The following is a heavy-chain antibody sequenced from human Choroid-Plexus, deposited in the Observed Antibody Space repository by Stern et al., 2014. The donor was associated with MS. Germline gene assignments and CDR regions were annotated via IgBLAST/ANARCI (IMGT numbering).Heavy chain of an antibody. CDR3: AKDRQYLTYFFDH. Sequence: VQLVESGGGVVQPGRPLRLSCVASGFTFGSCAVHWVLQVPGTGLEWVAGLSYDESNKDYADSGKGRFTVARGNSQNTLYMRMSSLRPKDTAVYYCAKDRQYLTYFFDHWGQGSLVTVSS. J-gene: IGHJ5*02. D-gene: IGHD2/OR15-2a*01. CDR2: LSYDESNK. CDR1: GFTFGSCA. V-gene: IGHV3-30*18.